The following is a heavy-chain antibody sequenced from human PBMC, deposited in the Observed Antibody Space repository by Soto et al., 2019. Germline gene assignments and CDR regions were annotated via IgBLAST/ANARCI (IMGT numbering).Heavy chain of an antibody. Sequence: TVSGGSISSYYWSWIRQPPGKGLEWIGYIYYSGSTNYNPSLKSRVTISVDTSKNQFSLKLSSVTAADTAVYYCARGLTWELLRAGYYYYYGMDVWGQGTTVTVSS. CDR2: IYYSGST. J-gene: IGHJ6*02. V-gene: IGHV4-59*01. CDR3: ARGLTWELLRAGYYYYYGMDV. CDR1: GGSISSYY. D-gene: IGHD1-26*01.